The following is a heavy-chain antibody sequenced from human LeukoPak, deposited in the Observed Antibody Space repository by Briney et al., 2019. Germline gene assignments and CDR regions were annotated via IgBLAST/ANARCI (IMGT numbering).Heavy chain of an antibody. J-gene: IGHJ4*02. V-gene: IGHV3-49*04. Sequence: GGSLRLSCTASGFTFGDYAMSWVRQAPGQGLEWVGFIGTEAYGGTTEYAASVKGRFTISIDDSKSIAYLQMNNLKTEDTAVYYCTRYEQDMITLGDSWGQGTLVTVSS. CDR1: GFTFGDYA. D-gene: IGHD3-16*01. CDR2: IGTEAYGGTT. CDR3: TRYEQDMITLGDS.